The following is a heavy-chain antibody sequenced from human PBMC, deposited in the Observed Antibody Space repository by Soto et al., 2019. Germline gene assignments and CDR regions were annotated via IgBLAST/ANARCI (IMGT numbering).Heavy chain of an antibody. J-gene: IGHJ6*02. D-gene: IGHD6-19*01. CDR1: GFTFSSYA. CDR2: ISGSGGST. V-gene: IGHV3-23*01. CDR3: AKDLMRLSIAVAGDYYYGMDV. Sequence: HPGGSLRLSCAASGFTFSSYAMSWVRQAPGKGLEWVSAISGSGGSTYYADSVKGRFTISRDNSKNTLYLQMNSLRAEDTAVYYCAKDLMRLSIAVAGDYYYGMDVWGQGTTVTVSS.